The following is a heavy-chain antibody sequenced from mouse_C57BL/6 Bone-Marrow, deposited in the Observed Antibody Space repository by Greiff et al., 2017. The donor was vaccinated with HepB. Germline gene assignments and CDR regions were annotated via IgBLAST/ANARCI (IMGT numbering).Heavy chain of an antibody. CDR2: IDPNSGGT. D-gene: IGHD1-1*01. V-gene: IGHV1-72*01. J-gene: IGHJ2*01. CDR1: GYTFTSYW. CDR3: AREDFGSELYFDY. Sequence: QVQLKQPGAELVKPGASVKLSCKASGYTFTSYWMHWVKQRPGRGLEWIGRIDPNSGGTKYNEKFKSKATLTVDKPSSTAYMQLSSLTSEDSAVYYCAREDFGSELYFDYWGQGTTLTVSS.